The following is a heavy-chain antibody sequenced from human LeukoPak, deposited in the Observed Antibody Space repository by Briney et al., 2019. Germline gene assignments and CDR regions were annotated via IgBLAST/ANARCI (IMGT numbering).Heavy chain of an antibody. CDR1: GFTFSSYG. CDR2: ISYDGSNK. Sequence: GGSLRLSRAASGFTFSSYGMHWVRQAPGKGLEWVAVISYDGSNKYYADSVKGRFTISRDNSKNTLYLQMNSLRAEDTAVYYCAKDSGKYFDYWGQGTLVTVSS. CDR3: AKDSGKYFDY. V-gene: IGHV3-30*18. J-gene: IGHJ4*02.